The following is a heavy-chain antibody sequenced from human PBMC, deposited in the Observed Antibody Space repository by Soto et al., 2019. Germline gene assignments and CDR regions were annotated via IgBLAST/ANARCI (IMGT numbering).Heavy chain of an antibody. J-gene: IGHJ4*02. Sequence: QVQLLQSGAEVKKPGASVKVSCKASGYTFTNYYMHWVRQAPGQGLEWMGIIYPSGGSTRNAQKFHGRVTMPRDTSTSTVYMELSSLRSEDTAVYYCESDFSGPMDYWGRGTMVTVSS. CDR1: GYTFTNYY. V-gene: IGHV1-46*01. CDR3: ESDFSGPMDY. CDR2: IYPSGGST. D-gene: IGHD3-10*01.